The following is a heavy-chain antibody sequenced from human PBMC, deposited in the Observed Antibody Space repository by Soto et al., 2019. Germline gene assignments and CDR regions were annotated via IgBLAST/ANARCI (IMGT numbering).Heavy chain of an antibody. CDR3: ARGNLSFDFDS. V-gene: IGHV3-30*03. CDR2: ISGDGINT. Sequence: QIHLVESGGDVVQPGKSLRLSYAASGFNFGFFGMHWVRQAPGKGLEWVAFISGDGINTQYADSVRGRFTLSRDYSRKTMYLQMDSLRDEDTALYYCARGNLSFDFDSWGLGTLVTVSS. CDR1: GFNFGFFG. D-gene: IGHD1-26*01. J-gene: IGHJ4*02.